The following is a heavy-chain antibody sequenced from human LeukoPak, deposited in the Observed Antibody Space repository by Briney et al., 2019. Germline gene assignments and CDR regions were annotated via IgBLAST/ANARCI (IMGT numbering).Heavy chain of an antibody. CDR1: GGSINNYY. D-gene: IGHD5-24*01. J-gene: IGHJ5*02. CDR3: ARDRLQLQS. CDR2: IYYTGNT. V-gene: IGHV4-59*01. Sequence: SETLSLTCTVSGGSINNYYWNWIRQPPGKGLEWIGCIYYTGNTNYNPSLKSRVTISVDTSKNQFSLKLSSVTAADTAAYYCARDRLQLQSWGQGTLVTVSS.